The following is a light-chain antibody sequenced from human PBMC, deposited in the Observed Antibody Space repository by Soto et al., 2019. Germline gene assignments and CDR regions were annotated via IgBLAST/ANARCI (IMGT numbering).Light chain of an antibody. CDR2: DSS. V-gene: IGKV3-11*01. Sequence: EIVLTQSPATLSLSPWERATLSCRASQSVGSFVAWYQHKPGQAPRLLIYDSSIRATGTPARFTGSGSGTDFALTISRLEPEDFGVYYCQQYGDSPLTSGPGTKVDI. CDR1: QSVGSF. J-gene: IGKJ3*01. CDR3: QQYGDSPLT.